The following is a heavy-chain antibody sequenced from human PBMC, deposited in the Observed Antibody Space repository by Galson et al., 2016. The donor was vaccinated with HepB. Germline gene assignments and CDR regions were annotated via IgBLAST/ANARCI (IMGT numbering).Heavy chain of an antibody. J-gene: IGHJ4*02. CDR3: AKDANLGCGRDCYVDY. Sequence: SLRLSRAASGVGFRSYAMHWVRHAPAKGIACVAGNSYDVTNTYYADSVKGRFTISRDNSNNTLYLQMNSLRAEDTAVYFCAKDANLGCGRDCYVDYWCLGTLVTVSS. CDR2: NSYDVTNT. V-gene: IGHV3-30*18. D-gene: IGHD2-21*02. CDR1: GVGFRSYA.